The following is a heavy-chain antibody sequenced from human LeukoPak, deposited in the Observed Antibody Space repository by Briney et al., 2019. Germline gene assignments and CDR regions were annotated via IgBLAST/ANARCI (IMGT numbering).Heavy chain of an antibody. CDR3: ARGEMATIFL. CDR2: IYYSGRT. CDR1: GGSISSTTYY. Sequence: SETLSLTCIVSGGSISSTTYYWGWIRQPPGKGLEWIGIIYYSGRTYYNPSLKSRVTISVDTSKNQFSLKVSSVTAADTAMYFCARGEMATIFLWGQGTLVTVSS. V-gene: IGHV4-39*07. D-gene: IGHD5-24*01. J-gene: IGHJ4*02.